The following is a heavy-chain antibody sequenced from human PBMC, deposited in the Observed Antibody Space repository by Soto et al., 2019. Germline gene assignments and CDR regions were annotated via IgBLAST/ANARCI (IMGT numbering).Heavy chain of an antibody. Sequence: SETLSLTCTVSGDSMATGGHYYNWIRQVPGKGLEWIGYVYYSGATHYTPSLRARATISRDTSKNQFSLRLISVTAADTALYYCARDKDLQPTVWGFWGQGIQVTVSS. D-gene: IGHD3-16*01. CDR3: ARDKDLQPTVWGF. J-gene: IGHJ4*02. V-gene: IGHV4-31*03. CDR1: GDSMATGGHY. CDR2: VYYSGAT.